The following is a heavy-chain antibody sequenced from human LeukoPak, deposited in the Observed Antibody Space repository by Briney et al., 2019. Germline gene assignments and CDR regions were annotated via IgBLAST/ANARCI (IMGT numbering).Heavy chain of an antibody. V-gene: IGHV3-7*03. CDR3: ARGGNYDILTGYIFDY. D-gene: IGHD3-9*01. CDR2: IKHDGGDK. Sequence: QPGGSLRLSCAASGFTFSNYWMSWVRQAPGKGLEWVANIKHDGGDKHYVDSVKGRFTIARDSAKNSLNLQMNSLRAKDTAVYYCARGGNYDILTGYIFDYWGQGTLVTVSS. J-gene: IGHJ4*02. CDR1: GFTFSNYW.